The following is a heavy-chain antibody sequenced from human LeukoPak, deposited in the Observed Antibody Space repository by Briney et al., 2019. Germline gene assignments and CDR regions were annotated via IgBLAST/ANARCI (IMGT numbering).Heavy chain of an antibody. V-gene: IGHV4-59*01. CDR3: ARITEWNDFDY. D-gene: IGHD1-1*01. J-gene: IGHJ4*02. Sequence: SETLSLTCTVSGGSISSFYWSWIRQPPGKTLEWIGYIYYTGSTNYNPSLKGRVTISVDTFKNQFSLKLNSVTAADTAIYYCARITEWNDFDYWGQGTLVTVSS. CDR1: GGSISSFY. CDR2: IYYTGST.